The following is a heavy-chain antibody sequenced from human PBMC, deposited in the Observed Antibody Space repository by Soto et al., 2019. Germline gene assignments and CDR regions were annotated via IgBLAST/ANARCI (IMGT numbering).Heavy chain of an antibody. Sequence: EVQLVESGGGLVQPGGSLRLSCAASGFTFSSYAMHWFRQAPGKGLEYVSAISSNGGSTYYANSVKGRFTISRDNSKNTLYLQMGSLRAEDMAVYYCARGYCSSTSCYFYAFDIWGQGTMVTVSS. CDR1: GFTFSSYA. V-gene: IGHV3-64*01. CDR3: ARGYCSSTSCYFYAFDI. J-gene: IGHJ3*02. CDR2: ISSNGGST. D-gene: IGHD2-2*01.